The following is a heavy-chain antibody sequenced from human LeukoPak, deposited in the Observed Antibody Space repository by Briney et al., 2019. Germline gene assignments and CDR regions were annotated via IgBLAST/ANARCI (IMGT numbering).Heavy chain of an antibody. D-gene: IGHD1-1*01. Sequence: GGSLRLSCAASGFSLTTYGMNWVRQAPGKGLEWVAYMSGSSGVIHYADSVKGRFTISRDNAESSLFLQMNSLRAEDTALYYCARGRRNEDNWFDSWGQGTLVTVSS. CDR1: GFSLTTYG. CDR2: MSGSSGVI. V-gene: IGHV3-48*01. J-gene: IGHJ5*01. CDR3: ARGRRNEDNWFDS.